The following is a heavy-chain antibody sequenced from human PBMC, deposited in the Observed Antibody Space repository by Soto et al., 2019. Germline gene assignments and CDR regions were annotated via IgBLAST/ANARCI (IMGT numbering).Heavy chain of an antibody. V-gene: IGHV1-69*01. Sequence: QVQLVQSGAEVKKPGSSVKVSCKASGGTFSSYAISWVRQAPGQGLEWMGGIIPIFGTANYAQKFQGRVTITADESTGTAYMELSSLRSEDKAVYYCGRSPWKVVNPATYFDLWGRGTLVTVSS. J-gene: IGHJ2*01. CDR1: GGTFSSYA. CDR2: IIPIFGTA. CDR3: GRSPWKVVNPATYFDL. D-gene: IGHD6-25*01.